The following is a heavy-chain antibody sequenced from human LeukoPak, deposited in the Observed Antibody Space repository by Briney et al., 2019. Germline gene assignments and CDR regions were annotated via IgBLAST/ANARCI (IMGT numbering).Heavy chain of an antibody. D-gene: IGHD2-15*01. V-gene: IGHV3-9*03. CDR1: GLPFSTYG. J-gene: IGHJ3*02. Sequence: PGGSLRLSCEASGLPFSTYGMNWVRQAPGKGLEWVSGISWNSGSIGYADSVKGRFTISRDNAKNSLYLQMNSLRAEDMALYYCAKAITSPRYCSGGSCYSDDAFDIWGQGTMVTVSS. CDR3: AKAITSPRYCSGGSCYSDDAFDI. CDR2: ISWNSGSI.